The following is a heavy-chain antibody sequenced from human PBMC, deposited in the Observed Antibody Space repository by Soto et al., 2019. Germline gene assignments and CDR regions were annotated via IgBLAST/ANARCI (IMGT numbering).Heavy chain of an antibody. J-gene: IGHJ6*02. CDR1: GGTFSSYA. D-gene: IGHD3-22*01. CDR2: IIPIFGTA. Sequence: SSVKVSCKASGGTFSSYASRRVRQAPGQGLGRLGGIIPIFGTANYAQKFQGRVTITADKPTSTASMELSSLRSEDTAVDYCARGMTGDSTGYYQYLLRYDDYSRDVCGQGTTVAASS. CDR3: ARGMTGDSTGYYQYLLRYDDYSRDV. V-gene: IGHV1-69*06.